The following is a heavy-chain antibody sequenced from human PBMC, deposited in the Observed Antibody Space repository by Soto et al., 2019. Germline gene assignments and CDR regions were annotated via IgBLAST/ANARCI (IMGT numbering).Heavy chain of an antibody. J-gene: IGHJ6*02. CDR2: INGYNGNT. CDR1: GYTYTMSG. V-gene: IGHV1-18*01. CDR3: AREGPRPYYYYGMDV. Sequence: QVQLVQSGAEVKKPGASVKVSCKSSGYTYTMSGISWVRQAPGQGLEWMGWINGYNGNTNYEQKFQDRVTMTTDTSTNTAYMELRTLRSDDTAVYYCAREGPRPYYYYGMDVWGQGTTVTVSS.